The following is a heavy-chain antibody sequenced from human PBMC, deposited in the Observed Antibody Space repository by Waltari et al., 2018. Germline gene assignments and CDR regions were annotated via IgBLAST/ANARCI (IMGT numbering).Heavy chain of an antibody. D-gene: IGHD4-17*01. J-gene: IGHJ5*02. CDR3: ASSVGNYGGNSFRGPAFT. Sequence: QVQLQQWGAGLLKPSETLSLTCAVYGGSFSGYYWSWNRQPPGKGLEWIGEINHSGSTNYNPSLKSRVTISVDTSKNQFSLKLSSVTAADTAVYYCASSVGNYGGNSFRGPAFTWGQGTLVTVSS. V-gene: IGHV4-34*01. CDR2: INHSGST. CDR1: GGSFSGYY.